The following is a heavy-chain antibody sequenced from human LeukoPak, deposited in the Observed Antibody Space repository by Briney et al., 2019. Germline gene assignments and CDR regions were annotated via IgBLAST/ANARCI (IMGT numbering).Heavy chain of an antibody. D-gene: IGHD2-2*01. CDR3: AKAGSTSSSKKSFDY. CDR2: ISGSGGST. J-gene: IGHJ4*02. V-gene: IGHV3-23*01. Sequence: PGGSLRLSCAASGFTFSSYAMSWVRQAPGKGLEWVSAISGSGGSTYYADSVKGRFTISRDNSKNTLYLQMNSLRAEETAVYYCAKAGSTSSSKKSFDYWGQGTLVTVSS. CDR1: GFTFSSYA.